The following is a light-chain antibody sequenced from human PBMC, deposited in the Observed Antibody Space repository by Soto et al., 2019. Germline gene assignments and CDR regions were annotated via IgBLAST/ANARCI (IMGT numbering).Light chain of an antibody. CDR1: SGHSNYA. V-gene: IGLV4-69*01. CDR2: LNSDGSH. Sequence: QSVLTQSPSASASLGASVKLTCTLNSGHSNYAIAWHQQHPEKGPRFLMRLNSDGSHNKGDGIPDRFSGSSSGAERHLIISSLQSEDEADYYCQTWGSGFVVFGGGTKLTVL. J-gene: IGLJ3*02. CDR3: QTWGSGFVV.